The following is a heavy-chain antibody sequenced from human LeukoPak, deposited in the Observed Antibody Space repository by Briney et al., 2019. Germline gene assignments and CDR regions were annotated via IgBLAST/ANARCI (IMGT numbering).Heavy chain of an antibody. V-gene: IGHV4-4*07. CDR3: ARDRYYYDSSGYYYIDY. D-gene: IGHD3-22*01. CDR2: IHTSGST. Sequence: SETLSLTCTVSGYSISSGYYWGWIRQPAGKGLEWIGRIHTSGSTNYNPSLKGRVTMSGDTSKNQFSLKLSSVTAADTAVYYCARDRYYYDSSGYYYIDYWSQGTLVTVSS. J-gene: IGHJ4*02. CDR1: GYSISSGYY.